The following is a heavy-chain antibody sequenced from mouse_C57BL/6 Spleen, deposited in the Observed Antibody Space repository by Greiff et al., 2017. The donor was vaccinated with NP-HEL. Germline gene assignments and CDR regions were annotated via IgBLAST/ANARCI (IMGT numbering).Heavy chain of an antibody. Sequence: VQLKESGAELVRPGASVKLSCTASGFNIKDDYMHWVKQRPEQGLEWIGWIDPENGDTEYASKFQGKATITADTSSNTAYLQLSSLTSEDTAVYYCTTERGNYAMDYWGQGTSVTVSS. CDR3: TTERGNYAMDY. CDR1: GFNIKDDY. J-gene: IGHJ4*01. V-gene: IGHV14-4*01. CDR2: IDPENGDT.